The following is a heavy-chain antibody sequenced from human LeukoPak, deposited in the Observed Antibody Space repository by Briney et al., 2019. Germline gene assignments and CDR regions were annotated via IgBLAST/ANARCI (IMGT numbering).Heavy chain of an antibody. CDR3: ARDTTTMIAEY. Sequence: SESLSLTCTVSGGSISSGGDYWSWIRQLPGKGLESIGYISYSGSTYYNPSLKSRVSISIDTSKNQFSLKLTSVTAADTAVYYCARDTTTMIAEYWGQGTLVTVSS. CDR1: GGSISSGGDY. D-gene: IGHD3-22*01. J-gene: IGHJ4*02. V-gene: IGHV4-31*03. CDR2: ISYSGST.